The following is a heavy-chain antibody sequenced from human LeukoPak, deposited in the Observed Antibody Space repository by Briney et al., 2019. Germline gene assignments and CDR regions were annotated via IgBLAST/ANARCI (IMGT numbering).Heavy chain of an antibody. V-gene: IGHV3-64D*06. CDR1: GFIFTTYT. Sequence: GGSLRLSCSASGFIFTTYTMYWVRQAPGKGLEFVSVVNGNGDTTYYTDSVKGRFTISRDNSKNTLYLQMSSLRAEDTAVYYCAGDRATSYFDYWGQGALVTISS. CDR3: AGDRATSYFDY. CDR2: VNGNGDTT. D-gene: IGHD1-26*01. J-gene: IGHJ4*02.